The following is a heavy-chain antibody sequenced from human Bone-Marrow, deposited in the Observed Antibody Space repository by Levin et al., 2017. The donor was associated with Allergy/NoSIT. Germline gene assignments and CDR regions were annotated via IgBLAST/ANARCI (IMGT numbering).Heavy chain of an antibody. J-gene: IGHJ4*02. Sequence: PSETLSLTCVVSGGSVRSSAYYWAWVRQSPGKGLEWIGSVYYAGSTYYNPSLRSRVTVAADTSKDQVSLTLSSVTAADTAVYYCATHKRGYSGYERHFDQWGQGTLVVVS. D-gene: IGHD5-12*01. CDR1: GGSVRSSAYY. CDR2: VYYAGST. V-gene: IGHV4-39*01. CDR3: ATHKRGYSGYERHFDQ.